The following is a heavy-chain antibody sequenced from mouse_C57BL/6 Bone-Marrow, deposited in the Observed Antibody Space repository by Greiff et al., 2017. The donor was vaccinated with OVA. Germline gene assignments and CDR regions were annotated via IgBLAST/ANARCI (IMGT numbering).Heavy chain of an antibody. Sequence: VQLKESGAELARPGASVKLSCKASGYTFTSYGISWVKQRTGQGLEWIGEIYPRSGNTYYNEKFKGKATLTADKSSSTAYMELRSLTSEDSAVYFCARGDFPITTVVGAMDYWGQGTSVTVSS. CDR1: GYTFTSYG. J-gene: IGHJ4*01. V-gene: IGHV1-81*01. D-gene: IGHD1-1*01. CDR3: ARGDFPITTVVGAMDY. CDR2: IYPRSGNT.